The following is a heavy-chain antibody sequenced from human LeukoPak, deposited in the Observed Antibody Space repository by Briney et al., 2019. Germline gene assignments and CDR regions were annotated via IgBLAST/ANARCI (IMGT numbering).Heavy chain of an antibody. CDR1: GGSFSGYY. CDR3: ARGSGDFWSGYYGPDY. CDR2: INDSGST. V-gene: IGHV4-34*01. Sequence: SETLSLTCAVYGGSFSGYYWSWIRQPPGKGLEWIGEINDSGSTNYNPSLKSRVTISVDTSKNQFSLKLSSVTAADTAVYYCARGSGDFWSGYYGPDYWGQGTLVTVSS. D-gene: IGHD3-3*01. J-gene: IGHJ4*02.